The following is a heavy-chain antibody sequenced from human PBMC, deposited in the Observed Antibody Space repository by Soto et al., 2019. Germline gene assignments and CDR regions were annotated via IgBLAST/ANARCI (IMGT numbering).Heavy chain of an antibody. CDR1: GGSIRSGEHY. D-gene: IGHD5-18*01. CDR2: VSYSGSI. Sequence: QVQLQESGPGLVKPAQTLSLTCTVSGGSIRSGEHYWSWIRQPPGKGLEWIGVVSYSGSIYYNPSLETRITIXVXTXXNQFSLRLRSVSAADTAVYYCASSLNAKRGIELWNWGQGTLVTVSS. J-gene: IGHJ4*02. CDR3: ASSLNAKRGIELWN. V-gene: IGHV4-30-4*01.